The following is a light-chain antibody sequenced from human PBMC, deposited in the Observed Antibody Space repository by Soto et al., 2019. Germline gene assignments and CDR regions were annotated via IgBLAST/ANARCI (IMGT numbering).Light chain of an antibody. J-gene: IGKJ3*01. CDR3: QQYKSYSFT. CDR2: DAS. Sequence: DIQMTQSPSTLSASVGDRVTITCRASQSISSWLAWYQQKPGKAPKLLIYDASSLESGVPSRFSGSGSGTEFTLTISSLQPDYFATYYWQQYKSYSFTFGPGTKVDIK. CDR1: QSISSW. V-gene: IGKV1-5*01.